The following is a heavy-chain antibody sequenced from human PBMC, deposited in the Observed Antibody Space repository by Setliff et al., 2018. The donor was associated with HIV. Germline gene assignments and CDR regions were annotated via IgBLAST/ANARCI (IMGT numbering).Heavy chain of an antibody. CDR2: MNPNNGNT. D-gene: IGHD3-3*02. V-gene: IGHV1-8*02. CDR3: ARGTAPRPASVLEFLEWLFPNWFDP. CDR1: GYNFTDYD. Sequence: AASVKVSCKASGYNFTDYDINWVRQATGQGLEWMGWMNPNNGNTGYAEKFQGRVTMTRDTSISTAYMELSSLRSDDTAVYYCARGTAPRPASVLEFLEWLFPNWFDPWGQGTRVTVSS. J-gene: IGHJ5*02.